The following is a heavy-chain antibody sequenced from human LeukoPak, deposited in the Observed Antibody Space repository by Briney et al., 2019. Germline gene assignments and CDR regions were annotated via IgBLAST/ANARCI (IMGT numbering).Heavy chain of an antibody. CDR1: GFTFNYAW. Sequence: GGSLRLSCAASGFTFNYAWMSWVRQVPGKGLEWVGQTVSEIDGGTTDYAAPVKGRFTISRDDSKSTLYLQMNSLKIEDTAVYYCTTDEDWNYARKDVWGQGATVSVSS. V-gene: IGHV3-15*04. CDR3: TTDEDWNYARKDV. J-gene: IGHJ6*02. D-gene: IGHD1-7*01. CDR2: TVSEIDGGTT.